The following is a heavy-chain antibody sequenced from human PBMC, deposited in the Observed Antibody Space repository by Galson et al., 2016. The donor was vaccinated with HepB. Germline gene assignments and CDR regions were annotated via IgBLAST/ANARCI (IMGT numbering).Heavy chain of an antibody. V-gene: IGHV1-2*02. J-gene: IGHJ4*02. CDR2: MNSNTGDT. CDR1: GYTFTDYY. Sequence: SVKVSCKASGYTFTDYYIHWVRQAPGQGLEWMGWMNSNTGDTKYAPKVQGSVTMTRDTSISTAYLELRGLTSDDTAVYHCVRDQITTHNLDFDLWGQGTLVIVSS. D-gene: IGHD4-11*01. CDR3: VRDQITTHNLDFDL.